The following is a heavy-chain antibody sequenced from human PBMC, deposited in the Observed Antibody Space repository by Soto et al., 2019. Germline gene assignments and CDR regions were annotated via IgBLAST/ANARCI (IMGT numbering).Heavy chain of an antibody. CDR3: ARLLPDYGGNSIILSYYYYGMDV. CDR1: GGSISSSSYY. J-gene: IGHJ6*02. D-gene: IGHD4-17*01. CDR2: IYYSGST. V-gene: IGHV4-39*01. Sequence: SETLSLTCTVSGGSISSSSYYWGWIRQPPWKGLEWIGSIYYSGSTYYNPSLKSLVTISVDTSKNQFSLKLSSVTAADTAVYYCARLLPDYGGNSIILSYYYYGMDVWGQGTTVTVSS.